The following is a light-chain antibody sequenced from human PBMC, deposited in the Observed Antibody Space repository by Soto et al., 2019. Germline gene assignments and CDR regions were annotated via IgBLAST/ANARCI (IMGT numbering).Light chain of an antibody. CDR3: SSYTSSVTLV. CDR2: EVR. J-gene: IGLJ2*01. Sequence: QSVLTQPASVSGSPGQSITISCTGTSSDVGGYNFVSWYQQHPGKAPKLMIYEVRNRPSGVSYRFSGSKSGNTASLTISGLQAEDEADYYCSSYTSSVTLVFGGGTKLTVL. V-gene: IGLV2-14*01. CDR1: SSDVGGYNF.